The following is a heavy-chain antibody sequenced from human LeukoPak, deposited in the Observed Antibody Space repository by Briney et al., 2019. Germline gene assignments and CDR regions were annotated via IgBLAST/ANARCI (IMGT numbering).Heavy chain of an antibody. D-gene: IGHD3-22*01. J-gene: IGHJ4*02. CDR3: ARQYRDVSGYQCDFDY. V-gene: IGHV3-7*05. CDR2: IKQDGSEK. CDR1: GFTFNNYW. Sequence: GGSLRLSCAASGFTFNNYWMNWVRQAPGKGLEWVANIKQDGSEKYYVDSVKGRFTISRDNAKNSLYLQMNSLRAEDAAVYYCARQYRDVSGYQCDFDYWGQGTLVTVSS.